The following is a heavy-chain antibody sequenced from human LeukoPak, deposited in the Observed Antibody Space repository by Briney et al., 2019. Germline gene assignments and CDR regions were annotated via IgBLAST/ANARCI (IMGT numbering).Heavy chain of an antibody. Sequence: ASVKVSCKASGYTFTGYYMHWVRQAPGQGLEWMGWINPNSGGTNYAQKFQGRVTMTRDTSISTAYMELSRLRSDDTAVYYCARGVDGRWFGESSYYFDNWGQGTLVTISS. V-gene: IGHV1-2*02. CDR1: GYTFTGYY. D-gene: IGHD3-10*01. CDR3: ARGVDGRWFGESSYYFDN. J-gene: IGHJ4*02. CDR2: INPNSGGT.